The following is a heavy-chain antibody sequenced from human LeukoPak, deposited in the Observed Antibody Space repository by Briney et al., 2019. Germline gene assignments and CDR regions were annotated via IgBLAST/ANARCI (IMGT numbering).Heavy chain of an antibody. J-gene: IGHJ4*02. Sequence: GGSLRLSCLASGFTITGYGMNWVRQAPGKGLEWVANIKQDGSEKHLVDSVRGRFTISRDNAKNSLYLQMNSLRVEDTAVYYCARDWGLRWPLDYWGQGTLVTVSS. CDR3: ARDWGLRWPLDY. V-gene: IGHV3-7*01. D-gene: IGHD4-23*01. CDR1: GFTITGYG. CDR2: IKQDGSEK.